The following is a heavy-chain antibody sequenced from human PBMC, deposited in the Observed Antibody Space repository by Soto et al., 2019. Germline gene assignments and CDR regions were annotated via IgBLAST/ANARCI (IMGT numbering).Heavy chain of an antibody. CDR2: IYWDDDK. V-gene: IGHV2-5*02. D-gene: IGHD2-15*01. Sequence: QITLKESGPTLVKPTQTLTLTCTFSGFSLSTSGVGVGWIRQPPGKALEWLALIYWDDDKRYSPSLKSRLTITQDTSITQAAHTMTNMDPVDTDTYYCPHMPVYCSAGSCYHLDYWGQGTLVTVSS. CDR1: GFSLSTSGVG. J-gene: IGHJ4*02. CDR3: PHMPVYCSAGSCYHLDY.